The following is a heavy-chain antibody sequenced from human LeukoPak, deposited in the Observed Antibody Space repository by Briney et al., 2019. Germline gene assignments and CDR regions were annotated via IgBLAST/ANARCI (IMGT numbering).Heavy chain of an antibody. V-gene: IGHV4-59*01. CDR1: GGSISIYY. CDR2: IYYSGST. D-gene: IGHD7-27*01. CDR3: ARGLGMVFDY. J-gene: IGHJ4*02. Sequence: PSETLSLTCTVSGGSISIYYWSWIRQPPGKGLEWIGYIYYSGSTNYNPSLKSRVTISVDTSKNQFSLKLSSVTAADTAVYYCARGLGMVFDYWGQGTLVTVSS.